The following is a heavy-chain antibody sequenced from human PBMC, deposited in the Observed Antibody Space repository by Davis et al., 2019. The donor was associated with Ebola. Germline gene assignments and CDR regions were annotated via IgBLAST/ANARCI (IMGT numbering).Heavy chain of an antibody. D-gene: IGHD2-2*01. CDR3: ARDPRVVPAALNYYYGMDV. V-gene: IGHV1-46*01. J-gene: IGHJ6*02. CDR1: GYTFTSYA. CDR2: INPSGGST. Sequence: ASVKVSCKASGYTFTSYAMHWVRQAPGQGLEWMGIINPSGGSTSYAQKFQGRVTITADKSTSTAYMELSSLRSEDTAVYYCARDPRVVPAALNYYYGMDVWGQGTTVTVSS.